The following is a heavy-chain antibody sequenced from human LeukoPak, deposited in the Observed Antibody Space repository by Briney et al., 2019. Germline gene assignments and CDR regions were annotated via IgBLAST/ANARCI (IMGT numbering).Heavy chain of an antibody. CDR2: INPNSGGT. Sequence: ASVKVSCKASGYTFTSYDINWVRQATGQGLEWMGWINPNSGGTNYAQKFQGRVTMTRDTSISTAYMELSRLRSDDTAVYYCARDRPDYYGSGSYYMSLPIYWGQGTLVTVSS. D-gene: IGHD3-10*01. CDR3: ARDRPDYYGSGSYYMSLPIY. CDR1: GYTFTSYD. J-gene: IGHJ4*02. V-gene: IGHV1-2*02.